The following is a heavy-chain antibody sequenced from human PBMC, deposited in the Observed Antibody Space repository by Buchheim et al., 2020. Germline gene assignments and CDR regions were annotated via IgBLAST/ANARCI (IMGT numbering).Heavy chain of an antibody. Sequence: EVQLVESGGGLVKPGGSLRLSCAASGFTFSRYSMNWVRQAPGKGLEWVSSISSSSSYIYYADSVKGRFTISRDKVKNSLYMQINSLRAEDTAVYYCARDAVPAGLTYNWFDPWGQGTL. V-gene: IGHV3-21*01. CDR2: ISSSSSYI. CDR3: ARDAVPAGLTYNWFDP. D-gene: IGHD2-2*01. J-gene: IGHJ5*02. CDR1: GFTFSRYS.